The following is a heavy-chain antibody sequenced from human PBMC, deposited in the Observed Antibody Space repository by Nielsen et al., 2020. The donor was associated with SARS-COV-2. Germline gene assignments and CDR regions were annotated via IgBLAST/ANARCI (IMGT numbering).Heavy chain of an antibody. J-gene: IGHJ4*02. D-gene: IGHD3-22*01. CDR2: IRSKENAYAT. Sequence: GGSLRLFCAASGFTFSDSAIHWVRQASGKGLEWVGRIRSKENAYATIYAESMKGRFTISRDDSQNTAYLHLNSLKTEDTALYYCLRSDSRLPNFDYWGQGTLVTVSS. CDR3: LRSDSRLPNFDY. CDR1: GFTFSDSA. V-gene: IGHV3-73*01.